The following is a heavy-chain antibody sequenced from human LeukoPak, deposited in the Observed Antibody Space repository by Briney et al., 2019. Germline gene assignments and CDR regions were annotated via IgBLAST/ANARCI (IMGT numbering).Heavy chain of an antibody. CDR2: IYSGGST. V-gene: IGHV3-66*01. Sequence: GALRPSCAASGFTVSSNYMSWVRQAPGKGLEWVSVIYSGGSTYYADSVKGRFTISRDNSKNTLYLQMNSLRAEDTAVYYCARASTTVTPFDYWGQGTLVTVSS. D-gene: IGHD4-17*01. J-gene: IGHJ4*02. CDR1: GFTVSSNY. CDR3: ARASTTVTPFDY.